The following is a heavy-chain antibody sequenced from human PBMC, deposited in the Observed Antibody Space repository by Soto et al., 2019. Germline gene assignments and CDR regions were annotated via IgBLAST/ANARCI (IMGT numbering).Heavy chain of an antibody. J-gene: IGHJ4*02. D-gene: IGHD3-22*01. Sequence: GGSLRLSCAASGFTFSSYGMHWVRQAPGKGLEWGAVIWCDGSNKYYADSVKGRFTISRDNSKNTLYLQMNSLRAEDTAVYDCARDPSSGYYYNIISGFDYWGQGT. CDR2: IWCDGSNK. V-gene: IGHV3-33*01. CDR3: ARDPSSGYYYNIISGFDY. CDR1: GFTFSSYG.